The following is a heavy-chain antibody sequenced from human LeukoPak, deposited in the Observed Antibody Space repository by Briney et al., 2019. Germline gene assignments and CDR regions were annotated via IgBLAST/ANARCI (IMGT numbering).Heavy chain of an antibody. Sequence: SETLSLTCTVSGCSISSSSYYWGWIRQPPGKGLEWIGSIYYSGSTYYNPFLNRRVTIPVDTSKNQLSLKLSSVTAADTAVYYCARQYIVATIIDYWGQGTRVTVSS. CDR1: GCSISSSSYY. J-gene: IGHJ4*02. CDR3: ARQYIVATIIDY. CDR2: IYYSGST. D-gene: IGHD5-12*01. V-gene: IGHV4-39*01.